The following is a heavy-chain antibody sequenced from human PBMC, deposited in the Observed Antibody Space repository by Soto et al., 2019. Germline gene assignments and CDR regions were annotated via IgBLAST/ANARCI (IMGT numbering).Heavy chain of an antibody. D-gene: IGHD6-19*01. CDR1: GFTFSSYG. CDR2: IWYDGSNK. J-gene: IGHJ4*02. V-gene: IGHV3-33*01. Sequence: GGSLRLSCAASGFTFSSYGMHWVRQAPGKGLEWVAVIWYDGSNKYYADSVKGRFTISRANSKNTLSLQMHSMSAEATDVYYCARDRVAGTHYFDYWGQGTLVTVSS. CDR3: ARDRVAGTHYFDY.